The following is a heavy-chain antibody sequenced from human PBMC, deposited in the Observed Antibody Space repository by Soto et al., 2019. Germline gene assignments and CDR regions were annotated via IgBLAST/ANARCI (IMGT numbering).Heavy chain of an antibody. D-gene: IGHD6-13*01. V-gene: IGHV5-10-1*01. CDR2: IDPSDSYT. Sequence: GESLKISCKGSGYSFTSYWISWVRQMPGKGLEWMGRIDPSDSYTNYSPSFQGHVTISADKSISTAYLQWSSLKASDTDMYYCARDAEQQLITTYNWFDPWGQGTLVTVSS. CDR3: ARDAEQQLITTYNWFDP. J-gene: IGHJ5*02. CDR1: GYSFTSYW.